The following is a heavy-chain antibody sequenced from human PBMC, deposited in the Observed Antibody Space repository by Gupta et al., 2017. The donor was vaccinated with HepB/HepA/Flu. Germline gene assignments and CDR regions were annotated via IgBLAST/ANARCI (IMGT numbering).Heavy chain of an antibody. Sequence: QVQLVQSGAEVKKPGASVKVSCKASGYTFTGYYMHWVRQAPGQGLEWMGWINPNSGGTNYAQKFQGRVTMTRDTSISTAYMELSRLRSDDTAVYYCARGHIVVVPAALYYYYMDVWGKGTTVTVSS. J-gene: IGHJ6*03. CDR2: INPNSGGT. V-gene: IGHV1-2*02. D-gene: IGHD2-2*01. CDR3: ARGHIVVVPAALYYYYMDV. CDR1: GYTFTGYY.